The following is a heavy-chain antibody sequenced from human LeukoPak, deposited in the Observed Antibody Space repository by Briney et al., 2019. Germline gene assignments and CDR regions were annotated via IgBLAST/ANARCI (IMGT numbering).Heavy chain of an antibody. Sequence: GGSLRLSCAASGFTFSTYTMNWVRQAPGKGLEWVSSISSSSINIYYADSVKGRFTISRDNAKSSLFLQMNSLRAEDTAVYYCARGHSYYWGQGTLVTVSS. CDR3: ARGHSYY. CDR2: ISSSSINI. J-gene: IGHJ4*02. CDR1: GFTFSTYT. D-gene: IGHD1-26*01. V-gene: IGHV3-21*01.